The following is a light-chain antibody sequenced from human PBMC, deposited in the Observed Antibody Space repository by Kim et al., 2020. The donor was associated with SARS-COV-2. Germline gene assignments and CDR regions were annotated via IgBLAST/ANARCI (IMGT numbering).Light chain of an antibody. CDR2: YVS. V-gene: IGLV2-11*01. J-gene: IGLJ3*02. CDR3: SSFPGGHTWV. Sequence: QSALTQPRSVSGSPGQSVIISCTGISGDFVSWYQQHPGKAPKLLIYYVSERPSGVPDRFSGSKSGNTASLIISGLQAEDEADYYCSSFPGGHTWVFGGGTKVTVL. CDR1: SGDF.